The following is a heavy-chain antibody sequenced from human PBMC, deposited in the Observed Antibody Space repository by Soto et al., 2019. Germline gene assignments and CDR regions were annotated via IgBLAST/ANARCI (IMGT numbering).Heavy chain of an antibody. CDR2: IYHSGST. V-gene: IGHV4-4*02. CDR1: GGSIISSNC. CDR3: AGGYSYGPTVNWFDP. Sequence: SETLSLTCAVSGGSIISSNCLRLVRHPPGKGLEWIGEIYHSGSTNYNPSLKSRVTISVDKSKNLFSLKLSSVTAADTAVYYCAGGYSYGPTVNWFDPWGQGTLVTVSS. D-gene: IGHD5-18*01. J-gene: IGHJ5*02.